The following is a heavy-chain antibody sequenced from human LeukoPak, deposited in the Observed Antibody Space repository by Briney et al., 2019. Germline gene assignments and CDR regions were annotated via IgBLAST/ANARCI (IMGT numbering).Heavy chain of an antibody. CDR3: AKDLLWFGELGHAFDI. V-gene: IGHV3-30*02. CDR2: IRYDGNNK. Sequence: PGGSLRLSCAASGFTFSSYGMHWVRQAPGKGLEWVTFIRYDGNNKYYADSVKDRFTISRDNSKNTLYLQMNSLRAEDTAVYYCAKDLLWFGELGHAFDIWGQGTMVTVSS. D-gene: IGHD3-10*01. CDR1: GFTFSSYG. J-gene: IGHJ3*02.